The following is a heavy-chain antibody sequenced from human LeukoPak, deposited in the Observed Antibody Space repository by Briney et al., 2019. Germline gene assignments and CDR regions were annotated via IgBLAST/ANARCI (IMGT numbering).Heavy chain of an antibody. J-gene: IGHJ5*02. Sequence: PGGSLRLSCAASGFTFYYFAMSWVRQTPGKGLEWIAYISRISTAIQYADSVKGRFTISRDNDENSLFLQMNSLRVEDTALYYCARDGYNWADLWGQGTLVTVSS. CDR2: ISRISTAI. CDR3: ARDGYNWADL. V-gene: IGHV3-48*01. D-gene: IGHD5-24*01. CDR1: GFTFYYFA.